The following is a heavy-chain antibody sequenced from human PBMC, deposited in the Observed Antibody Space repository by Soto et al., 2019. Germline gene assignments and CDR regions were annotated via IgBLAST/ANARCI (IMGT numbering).Heavy chain of an antibody. J-gene: IGHJ6*02. V-gene: IGHV3-23*01. CDR3: AKPYTTYYYYGMDV. CDR1: GFDFGDYY. Sequence: GGSLRLSCTGSGFDFGDYYMSWIRQAPGKGLEWVSAISGSGGSTYYADSVKGRFTISRDNSKNTLYLQMNSLRAEDTAVYYCAKPYTTYYYYGMDVWGQGTTVTVSS. CDR2: ISGSGGST. D-gene: IGHD1-1*01.